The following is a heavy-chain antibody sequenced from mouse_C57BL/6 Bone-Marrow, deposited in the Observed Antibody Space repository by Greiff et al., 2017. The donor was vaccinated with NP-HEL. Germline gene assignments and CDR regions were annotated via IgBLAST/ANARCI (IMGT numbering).Heavy chain of an antibody. CDR2: IHPNSGST. CDR1: GYTFTSYW. D-gene: IGHD1-1*01. CDR3: ARQVPIYYYGSSLDY. J-gene: IGHJ2*01. V-gene: IGHV1-64*01. Sequence: QVQLKQPGAELVKPGASVKLSCKASGYTFTSYWMHWVKQRPGQGLEWIGMIHPNSGSTNYNEKFKSKATLTVDKSSSTAYMQLSSLTSEDSAVYYCARQVPIYYYGSSLDYWGQGTTLTVSS.